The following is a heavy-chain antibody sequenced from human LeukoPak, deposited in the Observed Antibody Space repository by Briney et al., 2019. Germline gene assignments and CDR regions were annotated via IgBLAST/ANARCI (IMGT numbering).Heavy chain of an antibody. V-gene: IGHV1-24*01. CDR1: GYTLTELS. J-gene: IGHJ4*02. D-gene: IGHD2-15*01. Sequence: ASVKDSCTVSGYTLTELSMHWVRQAPGKGLEWMGGFDPEDGETIYAQKFQGRVTMTEDTSTDTAYMELSSLRSEDTAVYYCATACSGGSCYCFWGQGTLVTVSS. CDR2: FDPEDGET. CDR3: ATACSGGSCYCF.